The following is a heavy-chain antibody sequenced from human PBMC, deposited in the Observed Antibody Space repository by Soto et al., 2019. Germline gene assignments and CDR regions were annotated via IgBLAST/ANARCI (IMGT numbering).Heavy chain of an antibody. J-gene: IGHJ4*02. D-gene: IGHD3-22*01. V-gene: IGHV4-31*03. CDR1: GGSVSSNIYY. Sequence: KTSETLSLTCSVSGGSVSSNIYYWTWIRQHPGKGPEWIGHIYYSGSTYYNPSLKSRVTISLDMSKNQFSLKLTSVSAADTAVYYCARGYDYDSGGYLLDYWGQGTLVTVSS. CDR2: IYYSGST. CDR3: ARGYDYDSGGYLLDY.